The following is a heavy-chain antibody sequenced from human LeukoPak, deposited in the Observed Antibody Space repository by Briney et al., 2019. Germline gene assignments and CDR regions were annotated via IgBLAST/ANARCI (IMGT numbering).Heavy chain of an antibody. D-gene: IGHD3-3*01. CDR3: STTYYDFWSGIRG. CDR1: GGSLSSGDYY. V-gene: IGHV4-30-4*01. J-gene: IGHJ4*02. Sequence: SETLSLACTVSGGSLSSGDYYWSWIRQPPGKGLEWIGYIYYSGSTYYNPSLKSRITISIDTSKNQFSLKLSSVTAADTAVYYCSTTYYDFWSGIRGWGQGTLVTVSS. CDR2: IYYSGST.